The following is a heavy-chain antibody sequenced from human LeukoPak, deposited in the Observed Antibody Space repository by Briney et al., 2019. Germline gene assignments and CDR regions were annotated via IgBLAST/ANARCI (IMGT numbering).Heavy chain of an antibody. V-gene: IGHV1-2*02. CDR1: GYTFTGYY. J-gene: IGHJ3*02. CDR2: INPNSGGA. D-gene: IGHD6-13*01. Sequence: ASVTVSCTASGYTFTGYYMHWVRQAPGQGLEWMGWINPNSGGANYAQKFQGRVTMTRDTSISTAYMELSRLRSDDTAVYYCARKQQLFSSPDAFDIWGQGTMVTVSS. CDR3: ARKQQLFSSPDAFDI.